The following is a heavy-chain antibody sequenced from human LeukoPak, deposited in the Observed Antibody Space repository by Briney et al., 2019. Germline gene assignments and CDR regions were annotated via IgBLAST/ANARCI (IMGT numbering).Heavy chain of an antibody. CDR2: IFYAGST. Sequence: SETLSLTCTVSGGSISSSSYYWGWIRQPPGKGLEWIGNIFYAGSTYYNPSLKSRVTISVDTSKNQFSLNLRSVTAADTAVYYCGRDSLSYDREWAVGYFDYWGQGTLVTVSS. CDR3: GRDSLSYDREWAVGYFDY. J-gene: IGHJ4*02. V-gene: IGHV4-39*02. CDR1: GGSISSSSYY. D-gene: IGHD3-10*01.